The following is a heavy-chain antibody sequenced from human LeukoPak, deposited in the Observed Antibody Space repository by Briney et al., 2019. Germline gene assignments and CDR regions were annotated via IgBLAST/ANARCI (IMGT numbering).Heavy chain of an antibody. CDR1: GFTVSSNY. V-gene: IGHV3-53*01. J-gene: IGHJ4*02. Sequence: PGGSLRLSCAASGFTVSSNYMSWVRQAPGKGLEWVSVIYSGGTTYYADSVKGRFTISRDNAKNSLYLQMNSLRAEDTAVYYCARDSQWGLYSSGWYIDYWGQGTLVTVSS. CDR3: ARDSQWGLYSSGWYIDY. CDR2: IYSGGTT. D-gene: IGHD6-19*01.